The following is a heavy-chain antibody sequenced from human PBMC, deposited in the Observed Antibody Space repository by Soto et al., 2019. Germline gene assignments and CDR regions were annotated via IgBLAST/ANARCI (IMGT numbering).Heavy chain of an antibody. D-gene: IGHD2-15*01. CDR3: ARVVAAAPVYYGMDV. CDR1: GFTFAIYG. CDR2: INPYNGNT. J-gene: IGHJ6*02. V-gene: IGHV1-18*01. Sequence: QVQLVQSGAEVKKPGASVKVSCKASGFTFAIYGITWVRQAPGQGLEWMGWINPYNGNTNYAQKFQGRVTMTTDTSTSTGHMELRRLGSDDTAVYYCARVVAAAPVYYGMDVWGQGTTVTVSS.